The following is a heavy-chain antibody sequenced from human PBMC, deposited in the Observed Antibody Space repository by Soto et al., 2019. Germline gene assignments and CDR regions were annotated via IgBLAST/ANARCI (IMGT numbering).Heavy chain of an antibody. CDR1: GFSLSTSGVG. CDR3: AHLYYYDSSGSCFDY. Sequence: GSGPTLVNPTQTLTLTCTFSGFSLSTSGVGVGWIRQPPGKALEWLALIYWNDDKRYSPSLKSRLTITKDTSKNKVVLTMTNMEPVDTATYYCAHLYYYDSSGSCFDYWGQATLVAVSS. D-gene: IGHD3-22*01. J-gene: IGHJ4*02. V-gene: IGHV2-5*01. CDR2: IYWNDDK.